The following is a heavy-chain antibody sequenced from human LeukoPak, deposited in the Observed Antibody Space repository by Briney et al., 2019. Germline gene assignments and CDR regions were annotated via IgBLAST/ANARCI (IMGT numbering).Heavy chain of an antibody. V-gene: IGHV3-23*01. CDR1: GFTFNNYA. CDR3: ARVRYSSGWFLYYFDY. D-gene: IGHD6-19*01. J-gene: IGHJ4*02. Sequence: GGSLRLSCATSGFTFNNYAMSWVRQAPGKGLEWVSAISSTGIAAYYADSVKGRFTISKDKSKNTLYLQMSGLRAEDTAVYYCARVRYSSGWFLYYFDYWGQGTLVTVSS. CDR2: ISSTGIAA.